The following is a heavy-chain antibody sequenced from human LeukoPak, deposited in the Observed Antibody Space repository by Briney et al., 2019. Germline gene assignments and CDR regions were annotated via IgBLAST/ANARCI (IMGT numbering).Heavy chain of an antibody. D-gene: IGHD3-3*01. J-gene: IGHJ3*01. Sequence: GGSLRLSCAASRFTVSSNYMSWVRQAPGKGLEWVSAISGDGRDIFYADAVKGRFTISRGNSKNTLYLQMNSLRDEDTALYYCAIHGGGTIRIEAFDVWGQGTMVTISS. CDR1: RFTVSSNY. V-gene: IGHV3-23*01. CDR3: AIHGGGTIRIEAFDV. CDR2: ISGDGRDI.